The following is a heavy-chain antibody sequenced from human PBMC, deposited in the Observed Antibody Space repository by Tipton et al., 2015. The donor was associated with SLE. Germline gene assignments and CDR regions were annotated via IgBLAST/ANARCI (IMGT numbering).Heavy chain of an antibody. D-gene: IGHD3-16*01. CDR3: ARAIGANFFNF. Sequence: TLSLTCTVSGYSISSGYYWGWIRQPPGKGLEGIGSIYHSGSTYYNPSLKTRITISVDTSKIQFSLRLTSVTAADTAMYYCARAIGANFFNFWGQGTLVTVSS. V-gene: IGHV4-38-2*02. CDR1: GYSISSGYY. CDR2: IYHSGST. J-gene: IGHJ4*02.